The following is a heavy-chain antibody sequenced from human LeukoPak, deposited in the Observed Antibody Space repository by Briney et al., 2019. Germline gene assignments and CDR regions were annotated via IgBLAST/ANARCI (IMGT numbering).Heavy chain of an antibody. D-gene: IGHD3-3*01. J-gene: IGHJ6*02. CDR2: INHSGST. CDR1: GGYFSGYY. V-gene: IGHV4-34*01. CDR3: ARGPIFGVVIAYYYYGMDV. Sequence: SETLSLTCAVYGGYFSGYYWSWIRQPPGKGLEWIGEINHSGSTNYNPSLKSRVTISVDTSKNQFSLKLSSVTAADTAVYYCARGPIFGVVIAYYYYGMDVWGQGTTVTVSS.